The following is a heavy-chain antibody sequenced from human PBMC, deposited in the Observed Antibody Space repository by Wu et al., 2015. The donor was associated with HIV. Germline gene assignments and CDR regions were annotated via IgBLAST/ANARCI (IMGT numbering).Heavy chain of an antibody. V-gene: IGHV1-69*13. CDR1: GGTFSSYA. CDR3: ARDRTWDEDF. Sequence: QVQLVQSGAEVKKPGSSVKISCKASGGTFSSYAFSWVRQAPGQGLEWMGRIIPISGTTNYAQKFQGRVTITADESTRTAYMKLSSLTSEDTAVYYCARDRTWDEDFWGQGTLVTVSS. J-gene: IGHJ4*02. D-gene: IGHD1-26*01. CDR2: IIPISGTT.